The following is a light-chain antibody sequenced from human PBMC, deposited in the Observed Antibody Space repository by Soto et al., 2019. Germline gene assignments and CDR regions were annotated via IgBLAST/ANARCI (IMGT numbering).Light chain of an antibody. CDR2: GAS. V-gene: IGKV3-15*01. J-gene: IGKJ1*01. Sequence: RVIVQSPATLSVSPGEGATLSCSASQSVSSNLAWYQQKPGQAPRLLIYGASTRATGVPARFSGSGSGTEFTLTISSLQSEDFAVYYCQQYNNWPWTFGQGTKVDI. CDR3: QQYNNWPWT. CDR1: QSVSSN.